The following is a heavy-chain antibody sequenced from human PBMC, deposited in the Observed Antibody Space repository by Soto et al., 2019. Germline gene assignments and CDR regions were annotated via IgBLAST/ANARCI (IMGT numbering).Heavy chain of an antibody. CDR1: GGSISSSNW. J-gene: IGHJ4*02. CDR3: AGGGGLGELADY. Sequence: QVQLQESGPGLVKPSGTLSLTCAVSGGSISSSNWWSWVRQPPGKGLEWIGEIYHSGSTNYNPSPKSGVTIPVDRSKNQFSLKRSSVTAGDTAVYYCAGGGGLGELADYGGQGTLVTVSS. CDR2: IYHSGST. D-gene: IGHD3-16*01. V-gene: IGHV4-4*02.